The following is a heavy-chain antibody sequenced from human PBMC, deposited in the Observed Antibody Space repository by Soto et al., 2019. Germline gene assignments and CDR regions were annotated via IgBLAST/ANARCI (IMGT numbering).Heavy chain of an antibody. Sequence: QVLLVQSGAEVKKPGSSVKVTCKASGGTFSSYTISWVRQAPGQGLEYMGGIMPIFGTATYTQSFQDRVTITADESTSTVYMELRSLTSDETAVYYCTRGVTANYMGGDAFEIWGQGTMVTVSS. D-gene: IGHD3-10*01. CDR3: TRGVTANYMGGDAFEI. CDR2: IMPIFGTA. J-gene: IGHJ3*02. CDR1: GGTFSSYT. V-gene: IGHV1-69*01.